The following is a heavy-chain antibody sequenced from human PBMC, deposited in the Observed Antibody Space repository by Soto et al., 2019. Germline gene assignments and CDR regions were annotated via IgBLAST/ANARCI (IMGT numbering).Heavy chain of an antibody. J-gene: IGHJ5*02. CDR2: VSNSANS. CDR1: GDSVSSGNYY. Sequence: SETLSLTXSVSGDSVSSGNYYWSWMRQSPGKGLEWIGYVSNSANSNYNPSLRSRVTISVDTSKNQFSLKLSSVTAADTAVYHCARTHSRGSWAAWSWGQGILVTVSS. D-gene: IGHD6-19*01. V-gene: IGHV4-61*01. CDR3: ARTHSRGSWAAWS.